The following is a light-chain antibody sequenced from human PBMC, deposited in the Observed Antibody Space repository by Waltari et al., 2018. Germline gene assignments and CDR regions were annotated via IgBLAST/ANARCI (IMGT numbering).Light chain of an antibody. Sequence: QSALTQPASVSGSPGQSITISCTGSSSDVGRDDSVSWYQDHPGQAPKVIIYDVHNRPSGVSDRFAGSKAGNTASLTISGLQAGDEANYYCSSQSSDTVVIFGGGTKLTVL. CDR1: SSDVGRDDS. V-gene: IGLV2-14*03. CDR3: SSQSSDTVVI. J-gene: IGLJ2*01. CDR2: DVH.